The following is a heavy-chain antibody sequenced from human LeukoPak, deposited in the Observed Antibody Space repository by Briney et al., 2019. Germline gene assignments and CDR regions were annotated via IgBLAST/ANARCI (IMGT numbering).Heavy chain of an antibody. J-gene: IGHJ6*03. Sequence: SETLSLTCAVSGYSNRSDYFWAWIRPPPGEGLGWIWNIYHSGSTYYNPSLNSRVTISVDTSKNQFSLRLSSVTAADTAVFYCARVVGYYYYMDVWGTGTTVTVSS. CDR1: GYSNRSDYF. D-gene: IGHD1-26*01. CDR2: IYHSGST. CDR3: ARVVGYYYYMDV. V-gene: IGHV4-38-2*01.